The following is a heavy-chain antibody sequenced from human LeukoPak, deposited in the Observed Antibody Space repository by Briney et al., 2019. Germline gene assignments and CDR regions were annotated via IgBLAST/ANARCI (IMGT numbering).Heavy chain of an antibody. CDR2: IGHGGTT. D-gene: IGHD5-24*01. V-gene: IGHV3-23*01. Sequence: PGGSLRLSCAASEFAHSSYGMAWVRQAPGKGPEWVSAIGHGGTTYYTDPVRGRFTISRDNSKNTLYLQMNSLRGEDTAVYYCAKEMASRRPFDCWGQGTLVTVSS. CDR3: AKEMASRRPFDC. J-gene: IGHJ4*02. CDR1: EFAHSSYG.